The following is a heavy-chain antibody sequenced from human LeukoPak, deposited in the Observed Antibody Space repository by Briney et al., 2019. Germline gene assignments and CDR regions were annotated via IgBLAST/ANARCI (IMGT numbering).Heavy chain of an antibody. V-gene: IGHV5-51*01. D-gene: IGHD3-22*01. CDR1: GYSFTSYW. J-gene: IGHJ1*01. CDR3: ARDGDYYDSRIEYFQH. CDR2: IYPGDSDT. Sequence: LGESLKISCKGSGYSFTSYWIGWVRQMPGKGLEWMGIIYPGDSDTRYSPSFQGQVTISADKSISTAYLQWSSLKASDTAMYYCARDGDYYDSRIEYFQHWGQGTLVTVSS.